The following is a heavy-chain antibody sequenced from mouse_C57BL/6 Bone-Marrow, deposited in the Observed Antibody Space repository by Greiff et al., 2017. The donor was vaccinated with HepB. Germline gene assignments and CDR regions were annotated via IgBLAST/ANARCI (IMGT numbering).Heavy chain of an antibody. CDR3: ARRGYAMDY. Sequence: VQLQQSGPELVKPGASVKISCKASGYAFSSSWMNWVKQRPGKGLEWIGRIYPGDGDTNYNGKFKGKATLTADKSSSTAYMQLSSLTSEDSAVYFGARRGYAMDYWGQGTSVTVSS. J-gene: IGHJ4*01. CDR1: GYAFSSSW. CDR2: IYPGDGDT. V-gene: IGHV1-82*01.